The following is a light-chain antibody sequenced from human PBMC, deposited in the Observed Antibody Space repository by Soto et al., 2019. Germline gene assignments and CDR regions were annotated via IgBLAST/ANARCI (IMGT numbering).Light chain of an antibody. Sequence: DITMTQSPSTLSASVGDRVTIPCRASQNINSWLAWYQQKPGKAPKLLIYEASSLEKGVPARFGGSGSGTEFTLTISSLQPDDFATYYCQQYNVYSWTFGQGTKVDI. J-gene: IGKJ1*01. V-gene: IGKV1-5*03. CDR2: EAS. CDR3: QQYNVYSWT. CDR1: QNINSW.